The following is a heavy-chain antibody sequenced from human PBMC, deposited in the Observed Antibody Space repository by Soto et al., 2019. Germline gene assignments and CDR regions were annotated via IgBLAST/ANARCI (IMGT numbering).Heavy chain of an antibody. V-gene: IGHV3-30*18. D-gene: IGHD2-15*01. J-gene: IGHJ6*02. CDR1: GFTFSSYG. Sequence: QVQLVESGGGVVQPGRSLRLSCAASGFTFSSYGMHWVRQAPGKGLEWVAVISYDGSNKYYADSGTGRFTISRDNSKNTLYLQMNSLRAEATAVYYCAKEVAQHLTYYYCGMDVWGQGTTVTVSS. CDR3: AKEVAQHLTYYYCGMDV. CDR2: ISYDGSNK.